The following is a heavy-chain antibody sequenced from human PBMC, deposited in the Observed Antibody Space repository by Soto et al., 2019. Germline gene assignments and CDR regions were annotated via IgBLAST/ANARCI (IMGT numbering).Heavy chain of an antibody. J-gene: IGHJ4*02. D-gene: IGHD2-8*01. CDR1: GFTFSSYA. CDR2: ISGSGGST. Sequence: PGGSLRLSCAASGFTFSSYAMSWVRQAPGQGLEWVSAISGSGGSTYYADSVKGRFTISRDNSKNTLYLQMNSLRAEDTAVYYCAKDRGIVLMVYATLFDYWGQGTLVTVS. CDR3: AKDRGIVLMVYATLFDY. V-gene: IGHV3-23*01.